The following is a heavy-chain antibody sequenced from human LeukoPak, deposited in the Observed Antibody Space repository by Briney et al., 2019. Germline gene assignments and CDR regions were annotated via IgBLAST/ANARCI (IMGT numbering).Heavy chain of an antibody. V-gene: IGHV3-30-3*01. Sequence: GGSLRLSCAASGFTFSSYAMHWVRQAPGKGLEWVAVISYDGSNKYYADSVKGRFTISRDNSKDTLYLQMNSLRAEDTAVYYCARVRQWLGRDAFDIWGQGTMVTVSS. CDR2: ISYDGSNK. J-gene: IGHJ3*02. CDR3: ARVRQWLGRDAFDI. CDR1: GFTFSSYA. D-gene: IGHD6-19*01.